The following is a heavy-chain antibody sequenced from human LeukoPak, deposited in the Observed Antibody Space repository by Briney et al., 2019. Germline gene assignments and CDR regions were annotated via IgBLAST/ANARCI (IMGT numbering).Heavy chain of an antibody. D-gene: IGHD1-26*01. CDR3: VYSGNFRFDY. V-gene: IGHV3-74*01. Sequence: GGSLRLSCAASGFTFSSNWIHWVRQVPGKGLVWVSRISPDGTSTTYADSVKGRFTISRDNAKNTLYRQMNTLRAEDTAVYYCVYSGNFRFDYWGQGTLVTVSS. CDR1: GFTFSSNW. J-gene: IGHJ4*02. CDR2: ISPDGTST.